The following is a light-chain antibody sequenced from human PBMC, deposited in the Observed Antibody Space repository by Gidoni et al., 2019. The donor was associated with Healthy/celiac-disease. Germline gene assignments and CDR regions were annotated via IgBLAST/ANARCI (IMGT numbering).Light chain of an antibody. J-gene: IGKJ4*01. CDR2: DAS. CDR1: QDISNY. CDR3: QQYDNLPRT. V-gene: IGKV1-33*01. Sequence: IQMSQSPSSLSASLGDRVTITCQASQDISNYLNWYQQKPGQAPKLLIYDASNLETGVPSRFSGSGSGTDFTFTISSLQPEDIATYYCQQYDNLPRTFGEXTRVEIK.